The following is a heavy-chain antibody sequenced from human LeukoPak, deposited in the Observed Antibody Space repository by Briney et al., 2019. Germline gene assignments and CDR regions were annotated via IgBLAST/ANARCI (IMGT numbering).Heavy chain of an antibody. CDR3: ARKSGSYYFPLDY. Sequence: GGSLRLSCAASGFTFSSYAMHWVRQAPGKGLEWVAVISYDGSNKYYADSVKGRFTISRDNSKNTLYLQMNSLRAEDTAVYYCARKSGSYYFPLDYWGQGTLLTVSS. J-gene: IGHJ4*02. V-gene: IGHV3-30-3*01. CDR1: GFTFSSYA. D-gene: IGHD1-26*01. CDR2: ISYDGSNK.